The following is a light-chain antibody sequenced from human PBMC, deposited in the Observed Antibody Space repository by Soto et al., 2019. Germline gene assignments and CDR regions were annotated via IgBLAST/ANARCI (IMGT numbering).Light chain of an antibody. CDR2: AVT. CDR3: SSYTSSSTL. Sequence: LTQPHSVSESPGKTVTISCTRSSGSIANNYVSWYQQHPGKAPKLMIYAVTDRPSGVSSRFSGSKSGNTASLTISGLQAEDEADYYCSSYTSSSTLFGTGTKVTVL. V-gene: IGLV2-14*01. CDR1: SSGSIANNY. J-gene: IGLJ1*01.